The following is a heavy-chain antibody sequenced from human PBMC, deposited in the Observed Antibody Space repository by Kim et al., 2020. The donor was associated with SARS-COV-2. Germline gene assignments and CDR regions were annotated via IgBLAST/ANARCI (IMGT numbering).Heavy chain of an antibody. J-gene: IGHJ4*02. CDR2: IYYSGST. V-gene: IGHV4-59*13. CDR3: ARTTYYYDSSGYGEIDY. Sequence: SETLSLTCTVSGGSISSYYWSWIRQPPGKGLEWIGYIYYSGSTNYNPSLKSRVTISVDTSKNQFSLKLSSVTAADTAVYYCARTTYYYDSSGYGEIDYWGQGTLVTVSS. D-gene: IGHD3-22*01. CDR1: GGSISSYY.